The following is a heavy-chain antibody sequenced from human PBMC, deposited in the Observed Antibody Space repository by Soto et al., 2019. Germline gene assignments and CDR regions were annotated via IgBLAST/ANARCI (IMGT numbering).Heavy chain of an antibody. V-gene: IGHV1-69*02. CDR1: GGTFSSYT. J-gene: IGHJ4*02. CDR3: ARAEYADFSMAHFDY. CDR2: IIPMVDMP. D-gene: IGHD2-8*01. Sequence: QVQLVQSGAEVKKPGSSVKVSCTASGGTFSSYTFSWVRQAPGQGLEWVGRIIPMVDMPNYAQKFLGRVTITADRSTTTAYMELSSLRPEDTAMYYCARAEYADFSMAHFDYWGQRTPVTVAS.